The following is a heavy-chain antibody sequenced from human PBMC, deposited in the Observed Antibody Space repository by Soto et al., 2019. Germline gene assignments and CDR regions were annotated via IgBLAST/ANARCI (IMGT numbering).Heavy chain of an antibody. V-gene: IGHV3-23*01. D-gene: IGHD3-10*01. Sequence: EVQLLESGGGLVQPGGSLRLSCGGSGFTFNSYAMTWVRQAPGKGLEWVSAISGRGGTTYYANSVKGRFTISRDQSKDATYLLMNSLRAEDPAICYCAKDLHYGSGTNSDSSLDYWREGTLVTVAS. CDR2: ISGRGGTT. CDR3: AKDLHYGSGTNSDSSLDY. J-gene: IGHJ4*02. CDR1: GFTFNSYA.